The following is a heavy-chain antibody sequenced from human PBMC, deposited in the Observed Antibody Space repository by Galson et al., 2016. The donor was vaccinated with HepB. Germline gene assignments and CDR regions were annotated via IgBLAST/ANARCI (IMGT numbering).Heavy chain of an antibody. J-gene: IGHJ6*02. V-gene: IGHV4-59*01. CDR1: GASISGYY. CDR3: ARDDSGGWYGFHYGMDV. D-gene: IGHD6-19*01. CDR2: IYYSGRT. Sequence: SETLSLTCPVSGASISGYYLSWIRQPPGKGLEWIGYIYYSGRTHYNPSLRSRVTISVDTSKNQFSLKLSSVAAADTAVYYCARDDSGGWYGFHYGMDVWGQGTTVTVSS.